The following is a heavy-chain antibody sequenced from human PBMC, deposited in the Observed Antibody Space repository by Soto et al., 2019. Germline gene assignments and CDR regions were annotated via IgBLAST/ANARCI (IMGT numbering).Heavy chain of an antibody. CDR1: GGSISSSSYY. V-gene: IGHV4-39*01. CDR3: AIFLLRSGGWRYYFDY. CDR2: IYYSGST. J-gene: IGHJ4*02. Sequence: PSETLSLTCTVSGGSISSSSYYWGWIRQPPGKGLEWIGSIYYSGSTYYTPSLKIRVTISVDTSKNQFSLKLSSVTAADPAVYYCAIFLLRSGGWRYYFDYWGQGTLVTVSS. D-gene: IGHD6-19*01.